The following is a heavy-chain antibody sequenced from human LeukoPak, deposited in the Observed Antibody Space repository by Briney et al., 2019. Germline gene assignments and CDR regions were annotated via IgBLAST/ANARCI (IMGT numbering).Heavy chain of an antibody. J-gene: IGHJ3*02. CDR3: TNEVHRWHSYFYRPSYALDI. D-gene: IGHD3-22*01. Sequence: TGGSLRLSCAVSGFNFDDYAIHWVRQGPGKGLEWVAGISANGGFISYGESVKGRFTISRDNPRNSVFLQMNFLRAEDMAMYFCTNEVHRWHSYFYRPSYALDIWRQGTMVSVSS. CDR1: GFNFDDYA. CDR2: ISANGGFI. V-gene: IGHV3-9*03.